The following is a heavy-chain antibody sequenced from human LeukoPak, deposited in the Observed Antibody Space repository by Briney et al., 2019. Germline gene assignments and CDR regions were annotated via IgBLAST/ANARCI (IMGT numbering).Heavy chain of an antibody. CDR3: VYVDTVMATGDY. J-gene: IGHJ4*02. CDR1: GFTVSNNY. CDR2: IYSSGST. V-gene: IGHV3-53*04. D-gene: IGHD5-18*01. Sequence: GGSLRLSCAVSGFTVSNNYMNWVRQAPGKGLEWVSVIYSSGSTYYADSVKGRFTISRHNSKNTLYLQMNSLRPEDTAVYYCVYVDTVMATGDYWGQGTLVTVSS.